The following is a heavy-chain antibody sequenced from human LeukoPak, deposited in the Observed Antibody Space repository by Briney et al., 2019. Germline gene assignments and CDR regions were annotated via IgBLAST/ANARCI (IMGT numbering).Heavy chain of an antibody. V-gene: IGHV3-33*01. CDR1: GFTFNRFG. CDR2: IWYDGSNK. D-gene: IGHD2-21*02. Sequence: PGRSLRLSCATSGFTFNRFGMHWVRQAPGKGLEWVAVIWYDGSNKDYADSVKGRFTISRDNSKNTLYLQMSGLRAEDTAVHYCATSAHIEVGTAPPPDYWGQGTLVTVTS. CDR3: ATSAHIEVGTAPPPDY. J-gene: IGHJ4*02.